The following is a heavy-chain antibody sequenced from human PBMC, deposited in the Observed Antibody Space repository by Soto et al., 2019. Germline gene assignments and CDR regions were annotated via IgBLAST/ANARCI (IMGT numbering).Heavy chain of an antibody. CDR2: IYWDDDK. Sequence: QITLQESGPTLVKPTQTLTLTCTFSGFSLSTYGVGVAWVRQPPGKALEWLALIYWDDDKRYSPSLETRLTITNDASNYHVVLTMTSMDPVDTDRYYGAHRRGFSMTFDSWGQGALVTVSS. V-gene: IGHV2-5*02. J-gene: IGHJ4*02. CDR1: GFSLSTYGVG. CDR3: AHRRGFSMTFDS. D-gene: IGHD3-22*01.